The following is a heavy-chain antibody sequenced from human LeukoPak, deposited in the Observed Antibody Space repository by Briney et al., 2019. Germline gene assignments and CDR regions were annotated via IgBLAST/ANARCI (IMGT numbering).Heavy chain of an antibody. CDR3: AREGYYGSGSPPSLYFDY. V-gene: IGHV3-9*01. CDR2: NSWNSGSI. CDR1: GFTFDDYA. J-gene: IGHJ4*02. Sequence: GGSLRLSCAASGFTFDDYAMHWVRQAPGKGLEWVSGNSWNSGSIGYADSVKGRFTISRDNAKNSLYLQMNSLRPEDTAIYYCAREGYYGSGSPPSLYFDYWGQGTLVTVSS. D-gene: IGHD3-10*01.